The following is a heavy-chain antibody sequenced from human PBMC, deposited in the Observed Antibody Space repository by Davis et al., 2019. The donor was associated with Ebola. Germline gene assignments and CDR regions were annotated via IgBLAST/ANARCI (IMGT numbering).Heavy chain of an antibody. CDR2: ISAYYGTT. V-gene: IGHV1-18*01. Sequence: ASVKVSCKASGYTFTTYGISWVRQAPGQGLEWMGWISAYYGTTNYAQSLQGRVTMTRDTSTSTVYMELSSLRSEDTAVYYCARDDLDRTTAFDYWGQGTLVTVSS. J-gene: IGHJ4*02. CDR1: GYTFTTYG. D-gene: IGHD4-17*01. CDR3: ARDDLDRTTAFDY.